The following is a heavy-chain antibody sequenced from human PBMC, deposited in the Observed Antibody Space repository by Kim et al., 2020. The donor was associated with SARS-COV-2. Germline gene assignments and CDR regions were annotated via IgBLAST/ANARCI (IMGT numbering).Heavy chain of an antibody. CDR3: ARDPGYYYDSSGYSPTRYGMDV. CDR2: IWYDGSNK. J-gene: IGHJ6*02. D-gene: IGHD3-22*01. CDR1: GFTFSSYG. Sequence: GGSLRLSCAASGFTFSSYGMHWVRQAPGKGLEWVAVIWYDGSNKYYADSVKGRFTISRDNSKNTLYLQMNSLRAEDTAVYYCARDPGYYYDSSGYSPTRYGMDVWGQGTTVTVPS. V-gene: IGHV3-33*01.